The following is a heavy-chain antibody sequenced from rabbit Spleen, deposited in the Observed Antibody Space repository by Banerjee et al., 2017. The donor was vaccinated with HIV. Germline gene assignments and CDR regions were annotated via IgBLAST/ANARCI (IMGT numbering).Heavy chain of an antibody. CDR3: ARDTGSSFSSYGMDL. D-gene: IGHD8-1*01. CDR2: IAGGSGGFT. Sequence: QSLEESGGDLVKPGASLTLTCTASGFSFSSSDYMCWVRQAPGKGLEWISCIAGGSGGFTYSATWAKGRFTCSKTSSTTVTLQMTSLTAADTATYFCARDTGSSFSSYGMDLWGPGTLVTVS. J-gene: IGHJ6*01. CDR1: GFSFSSSDY. V-gene: IGHV1S40*01.